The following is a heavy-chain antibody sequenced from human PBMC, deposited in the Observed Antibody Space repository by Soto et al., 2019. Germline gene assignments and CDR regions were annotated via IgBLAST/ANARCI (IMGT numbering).Heavy chain of an antibody. CDR2: ISAYNGNT. V-gene: IGHV1-18*04. CDR3: ARDTSRYCSSTSCYKDYYYYYGMDV. CDR1: GYTFTSYG. D-gene: IGHD2-2*02. J-gene: IGHJ6*02. Sequence: ASVKVSCKASGYTFTSYGISWVRQAPGQGLEWMGWISAYNGNTNYAQKLQGRVTMTTDTSTSTAYMELRSLRSDDTAVYYCARDTSRYCSSTSCYKDYYYYYGMDVWGQGTTVTVSS.